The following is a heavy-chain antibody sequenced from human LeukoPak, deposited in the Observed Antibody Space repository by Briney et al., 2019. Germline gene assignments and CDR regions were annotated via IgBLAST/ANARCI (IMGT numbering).Heavy chain of an antibody. CDR2: INSDGSSI. D-gene: IGHD3-22*01. J-gene: IGHJ4*02. Sequence: QPGGSLRLSCAASGFTFSSYWMHWVRQAPGKGLVWVSDINSDGSSIRYADSVKGRFTISRDNAKNTLYLQMNSLRAEDTAVYYCARVPVVVEDLDYWGQGTLVTVSS. V-gene: IGHV3-74*01. CDR1: GFTFSSYW. CDR3: ARVPVVVEDLDY.